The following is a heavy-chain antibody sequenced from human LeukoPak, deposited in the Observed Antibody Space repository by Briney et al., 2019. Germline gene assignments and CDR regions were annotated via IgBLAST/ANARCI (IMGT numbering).Heavy chain of an antibody. V-gene: IGHV3-23*01. Sequence: GSLRLSCAASGFTFSSYAMSWVRQAPGKGLEWVSAISGSGGSTYYADSVKGRFTISRDNSKNTLYLQMNSLRAEDTAVYYCAKDRKDCSSTSCDYFDYWGQGTLVTVSS. CDR3: AKDRKDCSSTSCDYFDY. D-gene: IGHD2-2*01. J-gene: IGHJ4*02. CDR1: GFTFSSYA. CDR2: ISGSGGST.